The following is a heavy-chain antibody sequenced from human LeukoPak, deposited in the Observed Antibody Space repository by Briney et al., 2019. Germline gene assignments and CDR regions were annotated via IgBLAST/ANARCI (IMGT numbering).Heavy chain of an antibody. D-gene: IGHD4-11*01. CDR3: ARDYSTYINWFDS. J-gene: IGHJ5*01. CDR1: GFTFNIYG. V-gene: IGHV3-33*01. Sequence: GGSLRLSCAASGFTFNIYGMHWVRQAPGKGLEWVAVIWYDATDQYYADSVKGRFTISRDNSKNTLYLQMNSLRAEDTAVYYCARDYSTYINWFDSWGQGTLVTVSS. CDR2: IWYDATDQ.